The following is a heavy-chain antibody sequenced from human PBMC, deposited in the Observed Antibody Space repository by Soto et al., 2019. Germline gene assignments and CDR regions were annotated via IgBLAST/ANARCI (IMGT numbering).Heavy chain of an antibody. CDR1: GGSISSGGYY. CDR2: IYYSGST. V-gene: IGHV4-31*03. D-gene: IGHD3-9*01. CDR3: ARGTPIPKLRYCDLWGMDV. Sequence: PSETLSLTCTVSGGSISSGGYYWSWIRQHPGKGLEWIGYIYYSGSTYYNPSLKSRVTISVDTSKNQFSLKLSSVTAADTAVYYCARGTPIPKLRYCDLWGMDVWGQGTTVTVTS. J-gene: IGHJ6*02.